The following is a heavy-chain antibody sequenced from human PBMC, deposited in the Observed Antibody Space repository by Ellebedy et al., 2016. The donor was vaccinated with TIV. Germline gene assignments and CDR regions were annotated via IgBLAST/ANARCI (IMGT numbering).Heavy chain of an antibody. CDR3: ARLASSGWYLWFDY. Sequence: GESLKISCAASGFTFSDYWMSWVRQAPGKGLEWVANIKQDGSEKWYVDSVKGRFTISRDNAKNSLYLQMNSLRAEETAVYYCARLASSGWYLWFDYWGQGTLVTVSS. CDR2: IKQDGSEK. D-gene: IGHD6-19*01. CDR1: GFTFSDYW. J-gene: IGHJ4*02. V-gene: IGHV3-7*01.